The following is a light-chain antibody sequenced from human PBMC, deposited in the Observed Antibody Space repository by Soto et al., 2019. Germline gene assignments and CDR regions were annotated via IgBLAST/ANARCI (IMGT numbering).Light chain of an antibody. CDR2: DAS. J-gene: IGKJ4*01. CDR1: HSAASA. CDR3: QQYRDWPLT. V-gene: IGKV3-15*01. Sequence: EIVLTQSPATLSVSPGERATLSCRASHSAASAVAWYQQKPGQAPRLLIYDASTRATGIPARFSGSGSATEFTITISSLQSEDFAVYSCQQYRDWPLTFGGGTKVDLK.